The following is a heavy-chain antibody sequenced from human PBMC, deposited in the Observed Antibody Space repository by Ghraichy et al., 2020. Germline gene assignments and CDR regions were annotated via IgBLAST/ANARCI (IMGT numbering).Heavy chain of an antibody. D-gene: IGHD1-26*01. J-gene: IGHJ4*02. V-gene: IGHV3-21*01. Sequence: ESLNISCAASGFTFSNYSMSWVRQAPGKGLEWVSSISTSSSHMYYADSVKGRFTISRDNAKNSVYLQMNSLRAEDTAVYYCTTMIVGATPDFWGQGTLVTVSS. CDR2: ISTSSSHM. CDR3: TTMIVGATPDF. CDR1: GFTFSNYS.